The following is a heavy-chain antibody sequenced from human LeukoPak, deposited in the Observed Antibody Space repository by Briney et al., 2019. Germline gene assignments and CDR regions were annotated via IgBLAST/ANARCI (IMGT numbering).Heavy chain of an antibody. D-gene: IGHD3-3*01. CDR3: AGFWSGYFPIKANWFDP. V-gene: IGHV4-59*01. CDR2: IYYSGST. Sequence: PSETLSLTCTVSGGSISSYYWSWIRQPPGKGLEWIGYIYYSGSTNYNPSLKSRVTISVDTSKNQFSLKLSSVTAADTAVYYCAGFWSGYFPIKANWFDPWGQGTLVTVSS. CDR1: GGSISSYY. J-gene: IGHJ5*02.